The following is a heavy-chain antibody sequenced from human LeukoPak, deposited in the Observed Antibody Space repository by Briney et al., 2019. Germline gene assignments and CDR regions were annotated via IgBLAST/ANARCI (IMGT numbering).Heavy chain of an antibody. D-gene: IGHD2-15*01. V-gene: IGHV3-21*01. J-gene: IGHJ4*02. CDR3: AKEMYWMLEY. CDR2: IGGDSSYL. CDR1: GFTFSGYS. Sequence: GGSLRLSCAASGFTFSGYSINWVRQAPGKGMEWISSIGGDSSYLYYADSVKGRFTIARDKATNTPYLQMRSLRAEDTAVYYCAKEMYWMLEYWGPGTLVTVSS.